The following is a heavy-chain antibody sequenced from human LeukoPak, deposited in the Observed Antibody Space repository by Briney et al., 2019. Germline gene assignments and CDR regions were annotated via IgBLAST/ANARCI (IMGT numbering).Heavy chain of an antibody. CDR3: AKELTDYGDYELF. CDR2: ISYDGSNK. V-gene: IGHV3-30*18. CDR1: GFTFSSYG. Sequence: AGGSLRLSCAASGFTFSSYGMHWVRQAPGKGLEWVAVISYDGSNKYYADSVKGRFTISRDNSKNTLYLQMNSLRAEDTAVYYCAKELTDYGDYELFWGQGTLVTVSS. D-gene: IGHD4-17*01. J-gene: IGHJ4*02.